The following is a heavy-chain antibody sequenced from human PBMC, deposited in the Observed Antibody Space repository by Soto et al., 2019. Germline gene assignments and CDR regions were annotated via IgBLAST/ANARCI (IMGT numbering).Heavy chain of an antibody. CDR2: IKSKTDGGTT. CDR3: TTDLTAVENAFDI. J-gene: IGHJ3*02. CDR1: GFTFSNAW. V-gene: IGHV3-15*01. D-gene: IGHD6-19*01. Sequence: EVQLVESGGGLVKPGGSLRLSCAASGFTFSNAWMSWVRQAPGKGLEWVGRIKSKTDGGTTDYAAPVKGRFTISRDASKNTLYLQMNSLKTEDTAVYYCTTDLTAVENAFDIWGQGTMVTVSS.